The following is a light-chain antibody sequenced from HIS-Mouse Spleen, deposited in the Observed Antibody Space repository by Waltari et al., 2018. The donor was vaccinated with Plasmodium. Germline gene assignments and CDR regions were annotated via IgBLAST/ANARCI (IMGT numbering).Light chain of an antibody. J-gene: IGLJ2*01. V-gene: IGLV3-25*03. Sequence: SYELTQPPSLSVSPGQTARITCSGDALPKKFAYWYQQKPGQAPVLVIYKDSERPSGIPERFSGSSSGTTVTLTISGVQAEDEADYYCQSADSSGTYQVFGGGTKLTVL. CDR2: KDS. CDR1: ALPKKF. CDR3: QSADSSGTYQV.